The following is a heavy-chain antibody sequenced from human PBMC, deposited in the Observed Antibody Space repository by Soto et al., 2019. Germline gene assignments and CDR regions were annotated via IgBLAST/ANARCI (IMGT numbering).Heavy chain of an antibody. D-gene: IGHD3-22*01. J-gene: IGHJ5*02. CDR2: IYHTGNA. Sequence: SETLSLTRSVSGDSISNSRFYWAWKRQPPGEGLEWIGSIYHTGNAYYNPSLKSRVTIFVDTSKNQFSLKLTSVTAADTALYYCVIDSFDSSDYTTNCFDPLGQGTLVTVSS. CDR3: VIDSFDSSDYTTNCFDP. CDR1: GDSISNSRFY. V-gene: IGHV4-39*01.